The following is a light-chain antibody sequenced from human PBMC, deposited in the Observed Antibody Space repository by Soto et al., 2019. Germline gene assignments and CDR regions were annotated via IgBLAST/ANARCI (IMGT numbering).Light chain of an antibody. V-gene: IGKV1-12*01. CDR2: ATS. CDR3: QQANSFPIT. Sequence: DIKITQSPSTRSASVGDRVTITCRASQTIRTWLAWYQQKPGKAPKLLISATSRLPSGVLSRFSGSGAGTDFTLTISGLQPEDVATSYCQQANSFPITFGQGTRLEIK. CDR1: QTIRTW. J-gene: IGKJ5*01.